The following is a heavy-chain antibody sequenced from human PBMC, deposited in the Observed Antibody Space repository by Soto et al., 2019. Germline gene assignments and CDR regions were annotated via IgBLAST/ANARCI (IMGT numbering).Heavy chain of an antibody. CDR3: ERAQRWWFDP. V-gene: IGHV4-31*03. Sequence: SETLSLTCTVSGGSISSGGYYWTWIRQHPGKGLEWIGYIYYSGSTYYKPSLKSRGTISVDTSKNQFALKLSSGTAADTAVYYCERAQRWWFDPWGQGALVTVSS. CDR1: GGSISSGGYY. J-gene: IGHJ5*02. D-gene: IGHD1-1*01. CDR2: IYYSGST.